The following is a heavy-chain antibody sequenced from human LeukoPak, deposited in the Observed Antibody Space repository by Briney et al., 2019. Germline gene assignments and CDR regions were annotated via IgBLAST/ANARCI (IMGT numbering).Heavy chain of an antibody. V-gene: IGHV4-59*01. D-gene: IGHD6-19*01. CDR1: GGSISSYY. Sequence: QSSETLSLTCTVSGGSISSYYWSWIRQPPGKGLEWIGYIYYSGSTNYNPSLKSRVTISVDTSKNQFSLKLSSVTAADTAVYYCAAVAGTGVLDYWGQGTLVTVSS. J-gene: IGHJ4*02. CDR2: IYYSGST. CDR3: AAVAGTGVLDY.